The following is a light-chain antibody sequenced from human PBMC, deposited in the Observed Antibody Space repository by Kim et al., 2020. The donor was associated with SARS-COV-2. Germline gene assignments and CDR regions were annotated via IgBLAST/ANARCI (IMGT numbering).Light chain of an antibody. J-gene: IGKJ1*01. CDR3: QQYLNTPWT. V-gene: IGKV4-1*01. CDR2: WAS. CDR1: QSVLYSANNKNY. Sequence: ATINCKSSQSVLYSANNKNYLAWYQLKPGQPPKMLIYWASARESGVPDRFSGSGSGTDFTLTISSPQAEDVAVYYCQQYLNTPWTFGQGTKVDIK.